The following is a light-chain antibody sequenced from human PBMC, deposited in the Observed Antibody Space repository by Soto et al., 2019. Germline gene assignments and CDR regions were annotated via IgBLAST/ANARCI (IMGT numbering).Light chain of an antibody. Sequence: EIVLTQSPGTLSLSPRERATLSCRASQSVNSDYLSWYQHKPGQAPRLLIYAASNRATGIPDRFTGSGSGTDFTLTISRLEPEDFAVYYCQHFGSATGTFGQGTKVEIK. CDR1: QSVNSDY. CDR2: AAS. J-gene: IGKJ1*01. CDR3: QHFGSATGT. V-gene: IGKV3-20*01.